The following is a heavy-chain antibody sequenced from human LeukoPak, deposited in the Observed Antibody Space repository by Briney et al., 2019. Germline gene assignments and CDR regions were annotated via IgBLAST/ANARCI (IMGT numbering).Heavy chain of an antibody. D-gene: IGHD4-11*01. CDR2: ISYDGTNK. Sequence: GGSLRPSCAASGFTFSTYAIHWVRQAPGKGLEWVAVISYDGTNKNYADSVKGRFTISRDNSKNTLYLQLNSPRAEDTAVYYWARDRTPNWSAYSNPTFHYWGQGTLVTVSS. J-gene: IGHJ4*02. CDR1: GFTFSTYA. CDR3: ARDRTPNWSAYSNPTFHY. V-gene: IGHV3-30*07.